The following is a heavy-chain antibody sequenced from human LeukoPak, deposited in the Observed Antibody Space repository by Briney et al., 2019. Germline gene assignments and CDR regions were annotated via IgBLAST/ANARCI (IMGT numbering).Heavy chain of an antibody. CDR2: IHHSGAT. D-gene: IGHD3-22*01. CDR3: ARDDTSDFSWY. V-gene: IGHV4-38-2*02. Sequence: SETLSLTCAVSGYSISSGYYWGWIRQPPGKGLEWIGIIHHSGATSYNPSLKSRVTISVDTSKNQFSLNLTSVTAADTAVYYCARDDTSDFSWYWGQGTLVTVPS. J-gene: IGHJ4*02. CDR1: GYSISSGYY.